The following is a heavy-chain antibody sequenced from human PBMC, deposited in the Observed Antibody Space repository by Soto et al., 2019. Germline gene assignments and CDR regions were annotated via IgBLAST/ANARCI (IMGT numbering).Heavy chain of an antibody. Sequence: TSETLSLTCTVSGGSVSSGSYYWSWIRQPPGKGLEWIGYIYYSGSTNYNPSLKSRVTISADTSKNQFSLKLSSVTAADTAVYYCARDASGYNWFDPWGQGTLVTVSS. CDR1: GGSVSSGSYY. V-gene: IGHV4-61*01. J-gene: IGHJ5*02. D-gene: IGHD3-22*01. CDR3: ARDASGYNWFDP. CDR2: IYYSGST.